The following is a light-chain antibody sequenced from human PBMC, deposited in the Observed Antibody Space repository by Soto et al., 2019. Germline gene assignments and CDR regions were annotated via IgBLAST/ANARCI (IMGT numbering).Light chain of an antibody. J-gene: IGKJ1*01. Sequence: EIVLTQSPGTLSLSPGQRATPSCRHSQSVSSSYLAWYQQKPGQAPRLLIYGASSRATGIPDRFSGSGSGTDFTLTISRLEPEDFAVYSCKQYGSSPRTFGKGTKVDIK. CDR1: QSVSSSY. CDR2: GAS. V-gene: IGKV3-20*01. CDR3: KQYGSSPRT.